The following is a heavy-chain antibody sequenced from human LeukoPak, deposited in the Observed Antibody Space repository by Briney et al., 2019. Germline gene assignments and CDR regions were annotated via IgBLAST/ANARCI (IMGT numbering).Heavy chain of an antibody. D-gene: IGHD1-26*01. V-gene: IGHV4-34*01. CDR1: GFTFDDYG. Sequence: GSLRLSCAASGFTFDDYGMSWIRQPPGKGLEWIGEINHSGSTNYNPSLKSRVTISVDTSKNQFSLKLSSVTAADTAVYYCARGSSGSFKGLYYFDYWGQGTLVTVSS. CDR2: INHSGST. CDR3: ARGSSGSFKGLYYFDY. J-gene: IGHJ4*02.